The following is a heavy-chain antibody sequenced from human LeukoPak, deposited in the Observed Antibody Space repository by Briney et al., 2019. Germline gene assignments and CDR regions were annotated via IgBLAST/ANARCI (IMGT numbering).Heavy chain of an antibody. CDR2: ISGSGFT. CDR3: AKGSQESPGTMLDAFDM. D-gene: IGHD1-14*01. CDR1: GFTFNNYV. J-gene: IGHJ3*02. Sequence: GGSLRLPCAASGFTFNNYVMTWVRQAPGKGLEWVSSISGSGFTYYPDSVKGRFIISRDSSNNTLLLQMNSLRAEDSALYFCAKGSQESPGTMLDAFDMWGQGTVVIVSS. V-gene: IGHV3-23*01.